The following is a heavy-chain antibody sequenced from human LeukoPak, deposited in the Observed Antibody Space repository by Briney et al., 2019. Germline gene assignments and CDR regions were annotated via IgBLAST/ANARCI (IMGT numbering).Heavy chain of an antibody. CDR1: TFTFRSYS. Sequence: GGSLRLSCATSTFTFRSYSMSWVRQAPGKGLEWVSGINHGGITTYYADSVKGRFTISRDNFKNSLYLQMNSLRAEDTAIYYCAKETSTASCTTTIGYFDYWGQGTLVTVSS. V-gene: IGHV3-23*01. D-gene: IGHD2-2*01. J-gene: IGHJ4*02. CDR2: INHGGITT. CDR3: AKETSTASCTTTIGYFDY.